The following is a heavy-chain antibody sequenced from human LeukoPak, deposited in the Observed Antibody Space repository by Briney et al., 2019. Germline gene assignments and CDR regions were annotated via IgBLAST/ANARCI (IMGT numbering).Heavy chain of an antibody. CDR2: INHSGSS. D-gene: IGHD3-16*01. CDR1: GGSFSGHY. V-gene: IGHV4-34*01. J-gene: IGHJ4*02. Sequence: SETLSLTCAVYGGSFSGHYWSWIRQPPGKGLEWIGEINHSGSSNYNPSLKSRVTISVDRSKNQFSLKLSSVTAADTAVYYCARDPKWAFGGLNGGDFDYWSQGTLVTVSS. CDR3: ARDPKWAFGGLNGGDFDY.